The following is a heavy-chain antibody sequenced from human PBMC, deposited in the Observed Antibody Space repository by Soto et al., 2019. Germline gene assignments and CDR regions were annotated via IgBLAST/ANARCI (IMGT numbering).Heavy chain of an antibody. CDR2: IDPTDSNT. Sequence: GESLKIACMGSGYSLTSYCITWVLQMPWKGLEWMGRIDPTDSNTNYSPSFQGHVTISAAKSISTAFLKWSSLKASDTAMYYCARLQWAAGGVAPFDDACDIWGQGTMVT. CDR1: GYSLTSYC. CDR3: ARLQWAAGGVAPFDDACDI. V-gene: IGHV5-10-1*01. J-gene: IGHJ3*02. D-gene: IGHD2-8*02.